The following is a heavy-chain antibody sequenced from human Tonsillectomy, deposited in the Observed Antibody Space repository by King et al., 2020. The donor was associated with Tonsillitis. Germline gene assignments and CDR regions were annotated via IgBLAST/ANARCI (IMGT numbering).Heavy chain of an antibody. Sequence: VQLVESGGGVVQPGRSLRLSCAASGFTFSSYGMHWVRQAPGKGLEWVAVIWYDASNKFYADSVKGRFTISRDNSKNTLYLQVNSLRAEDTAVYYCAIEPLRCSWWPYCFDSWGQGTLVTVSS. CDR1: GFTFSSYG. CDR2: IWYDASNK. J-gene: IGHJ4*02. D-gene: IGHD2-15*01. V-gene: IGHV3-33*01. CDR3: AIEPLRCSWWPYCFDS.